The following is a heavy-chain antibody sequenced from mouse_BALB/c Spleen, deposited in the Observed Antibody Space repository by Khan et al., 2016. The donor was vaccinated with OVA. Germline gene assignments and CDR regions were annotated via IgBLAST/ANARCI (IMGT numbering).Heavy chain of an antibody. V-gene: IGHV5-17*02. Sequence: EVMLVESGGGLVQPGGSRKLSCAASGFTFSRFGMHWVRQAPEKGLEWVAYISSGSSSIYYADTVKGRFTISRDNPKNTLFLQMTSLRSEDTAMYYWARDSNFDYWGQGTTLTVSS. CDR3: ARDSNFDY. J-gene: IGHJ2*01. CDR2: ISSGSSSI. CDR1: GFTFSRFG.